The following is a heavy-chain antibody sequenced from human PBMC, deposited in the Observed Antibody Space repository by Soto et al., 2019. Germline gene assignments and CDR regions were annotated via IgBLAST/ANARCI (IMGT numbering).Heavy chain of an antibody. Sequence: SLRLSCAXSGFTFSSYAMHWVRQAPGKGLEWVAVISYDGSNKYYADSVKGRFTISRDNSKNTLYLQMNSLRAEDTAVYYCARSGVTMVRGVISYYGMDVWGQGTTFTVSS. CDR1: GFTFSSYA. CDR2: ISYDGSNK. J-gene: IGHJ6*02. V-gene: IGHV3-30-3*01. D-gene: IGHD3-10*01. CDR3: ARSGVTMVRGVISYYGMDV.